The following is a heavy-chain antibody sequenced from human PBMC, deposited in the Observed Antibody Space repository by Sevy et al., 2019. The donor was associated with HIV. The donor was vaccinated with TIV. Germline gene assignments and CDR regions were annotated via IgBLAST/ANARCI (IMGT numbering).Heavy chain of an antibody. CDR2: ISSSSSSI. Sequence: GGSLRLSCTASGFTFTTYTMNWVRQAPGKGLEWVAYISSSSSSIFYADSVKGRFTMSSDNAKNSLYLQMNDLRAEDTAVYYCARDEQTYGDYDYFDYWGQGTLVTVFS. CDR3: ARDEQTYGDYDYFDY. D-gene: IGHD4-17*01. V-gene: IGHV3-48*01. J-gene: IGHJ4*02. CDR1: GFTFTTYT.